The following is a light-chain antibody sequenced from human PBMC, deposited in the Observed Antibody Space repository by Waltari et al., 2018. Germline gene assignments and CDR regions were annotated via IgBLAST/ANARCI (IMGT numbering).Light chain of an antibody. Sequence: DIQMTQFPSTLSASVGDRVTITCRARQNINTWLDWYQQKPGQVPKLLSYRASNLQTGVPSRFSGRGSGTEFTLAISSLQPDDFATYYCQQYNSYSQTFGQGTKVEV. CDR2: RAS. CDR3: QQYNSYSQT. J-gene: IGKJ1*01. V-gene: IGKV1-5*03. CDR1: QNINTW.